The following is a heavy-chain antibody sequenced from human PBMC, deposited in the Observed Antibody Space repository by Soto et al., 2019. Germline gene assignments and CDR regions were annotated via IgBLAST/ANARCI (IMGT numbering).Heavy chain of an antibody. V-gene: IGHV4-30-2*01. CDR3: ARGLLA. CDR2: ISPSGSP. Sequence: QVQLQESGSRLVRPSQTLSLTCSVSGGSVNSGGYSWRWFRQPPGKGLEWIGFISPSGSPAYNPSLKSRVTISDDRTNNQIALELSSVTAADTAVYYCARGLLAWGPGTLVTVSS. CDR1: GGSVNSGGYS. J-gene: IGHJ5*02.